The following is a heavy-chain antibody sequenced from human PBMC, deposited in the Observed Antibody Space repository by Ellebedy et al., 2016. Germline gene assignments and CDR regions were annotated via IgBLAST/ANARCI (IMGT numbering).Heavy chain of an antibody. D-gene: IGHD2-21*02. CDR3: ARGGSCGGDCRFLFDN. J-gene: IGHJ4*02. V-gene: IGHV3-7*03. CDR1: GFAFKNSW. Sequence: GESLKISCAASGFAFKNSWMSWVRQAPGKGPEWVANIKPDGTDKLYVDAVKGRFNNSRDNAKNSLFLQMNTLRAEDTGVYYCARGGSCGGDCRFLFDNWGKGALVTVSS. CDR2: IKPDGTDK.